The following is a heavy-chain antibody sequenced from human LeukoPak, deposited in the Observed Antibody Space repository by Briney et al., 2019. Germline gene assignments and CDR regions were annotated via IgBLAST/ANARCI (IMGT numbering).Heavy chain of an antibody. D-gene: IGHD1-26*01. Sequence: GGSLRLSCAASGFTFSSYAMSWVRQAPGKGLEWVSAISGSGGSTYYADSVKGRFTISRDNSKNTLCLQMNSLRAEDTAVYYCAKVSEPKYYYYYGMDVWGQGTTVTVSS. J-gene: IGHJ6*02. CDR3: AKVSEPKYYYYYGMDV. CDR1: GFTFSSYA. V-gene: IGHV3-23*01. CDR2: ISGSGGST.